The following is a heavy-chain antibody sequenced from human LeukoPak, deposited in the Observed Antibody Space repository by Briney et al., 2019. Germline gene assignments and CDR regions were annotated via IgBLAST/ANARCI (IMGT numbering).Heavy chain of an antibody. D-gene: IGHD3-22*01. CDR2: INDSGGST. CDR3: ARKTDSGGQGDY. J-gene: IGHJ4*02. V-gene: IGHV3-23*01. CDR1: GFTFSSYQ. Sequence: PGGSLRLSCAASGFTFSSYQMNWVRQAPGKGLEWVSAINDSGGSTYYADSVKGRFTISRDNSKNTLYLQMNSLRAEDTAVYYCARKTDSGGQGDYWGPGTLVTVSS.